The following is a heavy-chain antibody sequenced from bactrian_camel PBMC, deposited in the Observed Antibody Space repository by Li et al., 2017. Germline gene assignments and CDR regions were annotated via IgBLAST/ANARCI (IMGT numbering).Heavy chain of an antibody. CDR1: EYTLSRHC. V-gene: IGHV3S53*01. CDR3: AARGRYVGDCNRDYNY. CDR2: FDGRGAI. J-gene: IGHJ4*01. Sequence: HVQLVESGGGSVQAGGSLRLSCVANEYTLSRHCMGWFRQAPGKEREGVADFDGRGAIKYADSVKGRFTISQDNAKNTVYLQMNSLQPEDTAMYYCAARGRYVGDCNRDYNYYGRGTQVTVS. D-gene: IGHD2*01.